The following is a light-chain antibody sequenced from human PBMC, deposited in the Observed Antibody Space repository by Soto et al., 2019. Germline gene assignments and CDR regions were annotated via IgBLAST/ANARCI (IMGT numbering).Light chain of an antibody. Sequence: DIQMTQSPSSLSASVGDRVTITCRASQNINTFLNWYQHKPGKAPKLLIYGASTLQSGVPSRFSGSGSGTDFTLTISRLQPEDFATYYCQQSSNLYTFGQGTKLEIE. J-gene: IGKJ2*01. V-gene: IGKV1-39*01. CDR2: GAS. CDR3: QQSSNLYT. CDR1: QNINTF.